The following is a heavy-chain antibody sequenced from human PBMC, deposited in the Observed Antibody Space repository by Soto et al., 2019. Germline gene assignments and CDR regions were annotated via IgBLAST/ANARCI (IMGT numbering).Heavy chain of an antibody. CDR2: ISSSSRYT. J-gene: IGHJ4*02. V-gene: IGHV3-11*05. CDR3: ARDLYYGSGTYNYFDY. D-gene: IGHD3-10*01. CDR1: GFSFSDYY. Sequence: QVQLVESGGGLVKPGGSLRLSCAASGFSFSDYYMSWIRQAPGKGLEWVSYISSSSRYTNYADSVKGRFTISRDNAKNSLYLQMNSLRAEDTAVYYCARDLYYGSGTYNYFDYWGQGTLVTVSS.